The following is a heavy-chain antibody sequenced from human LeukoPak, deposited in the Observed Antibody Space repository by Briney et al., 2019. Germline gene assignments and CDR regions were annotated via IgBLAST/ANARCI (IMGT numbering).Heavy chain of an antibody. CDR3: ARVDDSSGYYPLDY. Sequence: GGSLRLSCAASGFTVSSNYMSWVRQAPGKGLEWVSVTYSGGSTYYADSVKGRFTISRDNSKNTLYLQMNSLRAEDTAVYYCARVDDSSGYYPLDYWGQGTLVTVSS. J-gene: IGHJ4*02. CDR2: TYSGGST. CDR1: GFTVSSNY. D-gene: IGHD3-22*01. V-gene: IGHV3-53*01.